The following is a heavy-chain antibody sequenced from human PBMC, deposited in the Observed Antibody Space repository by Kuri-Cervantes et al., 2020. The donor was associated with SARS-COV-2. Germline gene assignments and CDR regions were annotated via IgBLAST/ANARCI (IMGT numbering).Heavy chain of an antibody. J-gene: IGHJ6*02. CDR3: ARHGFDFWSGYARTYYYYYGMDV. CDR2: IYYNGST. D-gene: IGHD3-3*01. CDR1: GGSISSYY. V-gene: IGHV4-59*08. Sequence: SETLSLTCTVSGGSISSYYWSWIRQPPGKGLEWIGYIYYNGSTNYNPSLKSRVTISVDTSKNQFSLKLSSVTAADTAVYYCARHGFDFWSGYARTYYYYYGMDVCGQGTTVTVSS.